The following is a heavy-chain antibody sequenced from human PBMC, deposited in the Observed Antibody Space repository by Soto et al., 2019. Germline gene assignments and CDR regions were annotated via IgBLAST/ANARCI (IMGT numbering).Heavy chain of an antibody. Sequence: QVQLVESGGGVVQPGRSLRLSCAASGFSFSSYGRHWVRQAPGKGLEWVAVILDDGSDQDYTDAVKGRFTISRDNSKNTLYLEMNSMRAEDTAVYYCSRDDDYGANGLDYWGQGTLVTVSS. V-gene: IGHV3-33*01. CDR2: ILDDGSDQ. CDR3: SRDDDYGANGLDY. J-gene: IGHJ4*02. CDR1: GFSFSSYG. D-gene: IGHD4-17*01.